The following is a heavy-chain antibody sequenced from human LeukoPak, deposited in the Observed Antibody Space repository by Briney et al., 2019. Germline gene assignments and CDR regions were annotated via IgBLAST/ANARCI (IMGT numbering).Heavy chain of an antibody. J-gene: IGHJ3*02. CDR3: ATTYSYGSDAFDI. Sequence: GASVRVSFKASGYTFTGYYMHWVRQAPGQRLEWMGWINPNSGGTNYAPKFQGWVTMTRDTSISIAYMELSRLRSDDTAVYYCATTYSYGSDAFDIWGQGTMVTVSS. CDR2: INPNSGGT. CDR1: GYTFTGYY. D-gene: IGHD5-18*01. V-gene: IGHV1-2*04.